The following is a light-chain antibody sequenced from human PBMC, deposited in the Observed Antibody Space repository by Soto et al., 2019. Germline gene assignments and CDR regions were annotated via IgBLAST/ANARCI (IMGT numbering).Light chain of an antibody. CDR2: TNN. J-gene: IGLJ2*01. CDR1: SSNIGSNT. Sequence: QAVVTQPPSASGTPGQRVTISCSGSSSNIGSNTVNWYQQLPRTAPKLLIYTNNQRPSGVPDRFSGSKSGTSASLAISGLQSEDEADYYCAVWDDSRVVFGGGTKVTVL. CDR3: AVWDDSRVV. V-gene: IGLV1-44*01.